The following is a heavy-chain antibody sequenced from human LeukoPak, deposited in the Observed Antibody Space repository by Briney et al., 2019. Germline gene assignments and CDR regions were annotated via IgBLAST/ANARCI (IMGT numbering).Heavy chain of an antibody. CDR2: IYYSGST. CDR1: GGSISSYY. Sequence: SETLSLTCTVSGGSISSYYWSWIRQPPGKGLEWIGYIYYSGSTNYNPSLKSRVTISVDTSKNQFSLKLSSVNAADTAVYYCARESDFWSGYYYDASDIWGQGTMVTVSS. D-gene: IGHD3-3*01. V-gene: IGHV4-59*01. J-gene: IGHJ3*02. CDR3: ARESDFWSGYYYDASDI.